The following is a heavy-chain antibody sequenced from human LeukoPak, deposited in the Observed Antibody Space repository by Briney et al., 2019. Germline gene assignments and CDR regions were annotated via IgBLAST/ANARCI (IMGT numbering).Heavy chain of an antibody. CDR2: INSDGSST. CDR3: ARDLSEYGWFGELYY. V-gene: IGHV3-74*01. CDR1: GFTFDDYD. D-gene: IGHD3-10*01. Sequence: PGGSLRLSCAISGFTFDDYDMGWVRQAPGKGLVWVSRINSDGSSTSYADSVKGRFTISRDNAKNTLYLQMHSLRAEDTAVYFCARDLSEYGWFGELYYWGQGTLVTVSS. J-gene: IGHJ4*02.